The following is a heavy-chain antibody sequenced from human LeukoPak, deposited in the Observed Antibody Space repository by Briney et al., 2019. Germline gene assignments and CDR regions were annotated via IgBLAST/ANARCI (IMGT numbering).Heavy chain of an antibody. CDR3: TRAGDDYVWEDFDY. J-gene: IGHJ4*02. D-gene: IGHD3-16*01. V-gene: IGHV3-73*01. Sequence: GGSLKLSCAASGFTFSGSAMHWVRQASGKGLEWVGRIRSKANSYATAYAASVKGRFTIPRDDSKNTAYLQMNSLKTEETAVYYCTRAGDDYVWEDFDYWGQGTLVTVS. CDR2: IRSKANSYAT. CDR1: GFTFSGSA.